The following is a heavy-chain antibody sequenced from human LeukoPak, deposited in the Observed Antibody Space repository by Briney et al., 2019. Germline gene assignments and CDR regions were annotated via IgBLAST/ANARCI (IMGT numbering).Heavy chain of an antibody. J-gene: IGHJ4*02. D-gene: IGHD3-9*01. CDR1: GFTFRTYW. CDR2: IKNDGSET. Sequence: GGSLRLSCAASGFTFRTYWMSWVRQAPGKGLEWVANIKNDGSETYSVDSVKGRFSISRDNAKNSLFLQMNSLRPEDTAVYYCARGPKFYDILTGYDYWGQGTLVTVSS. V-gene: IGHV3-7*01. CDR3: ARGPKFYDILTGYDY.